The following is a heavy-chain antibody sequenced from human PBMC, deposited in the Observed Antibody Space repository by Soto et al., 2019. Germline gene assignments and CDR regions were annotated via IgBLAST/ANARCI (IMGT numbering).Heavy chain of an antibody. CDR1: GGSFSGYY. J-gene: IGHJ6*03. CDR2: INHSGSS. Sequence: QVQLQQWGAGLLKPSETLSLTCAVYGGSFSGYYWSWIRQPPGKGLEWIGEINHSGSSNYNPSLKSRDTISVDTSKNQFSLKLSSVTAADTAVYDCARAAMQKFPPLRSYYYIDVCGKGTTVNVSS. V-gene: IGHV4-34*01. D-gene: IGHD3-9*01. CDR3: ARAAMQKFPPLRSYYYIDV.